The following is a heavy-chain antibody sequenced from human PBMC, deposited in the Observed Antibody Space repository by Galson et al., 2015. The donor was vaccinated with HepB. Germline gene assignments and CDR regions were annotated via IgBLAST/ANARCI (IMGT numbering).Heavy chain of an antibody. Sequence: QSGAEVKKPGESLKISCKGSGYSFTSYWIGWVRQMPGKGLEWVGVIYPSDSDARYSPSFQGQVTISVDKSISTTYLQWSSLKASEAAMYYCARPKAAAPGAYDIWGQGTMVTVSS. V-gene: IGHV5-51*01. CDR1: GYSFTSYW. D-gene: IGHD6-13*01. CDR2: IYPSDSDA. J-gene: IGHJ3*02. CDR3: ARPKAAAPGAYDI.